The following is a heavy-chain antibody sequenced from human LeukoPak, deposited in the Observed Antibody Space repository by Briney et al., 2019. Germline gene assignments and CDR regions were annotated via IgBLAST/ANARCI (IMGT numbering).Heavy chain of an antibody. CDR2: IKQDGSEK. CDR3: ATYSSAFSY. V-gene: IGHV3-7*01. Sequence: PGGSLRLSCAASGFTFSTYWMNWVRQAPGKGLEWVANIKQDGSEKYYVDSVKGRFTISRDNAKNSLYLQMNSLRAEDTAVYYCATYSSAFSYWGQGTLVTVSS. J-gene: IGHJ4*02. D-gene: IGHD6-19*01. CDR1: GFTFSTYW.